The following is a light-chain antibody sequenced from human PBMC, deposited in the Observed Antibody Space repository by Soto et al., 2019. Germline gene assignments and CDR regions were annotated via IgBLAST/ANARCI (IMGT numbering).Light chain of an antibody. CDR3: QQHKKCPLT. Sequence: EIVMTQSPATLSVSPGERATLSCRASQSVSSNLAWYQQKPGQAPRLLLYGISTRATGISARFSGSGSGTAFTLTISSLHSEDLAVVFRQQHKKCPLTFGQETRLE. J-gene: IGKJ5*01. V-gene: IGKV3-15*01. CDR2: GIS. CDR1: QSVSSN.